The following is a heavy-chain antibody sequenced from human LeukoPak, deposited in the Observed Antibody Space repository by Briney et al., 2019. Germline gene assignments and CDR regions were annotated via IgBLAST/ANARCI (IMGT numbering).Heavy chain of an antibody. CDR3: ARDRRGYCSSTSCFTDAFDI. Sequence: GGSLRLSCAASGFTFSSYAMTWVRQAPGKGLQWVSGISASGGSTYYADSVKGRFTISRDNSKNTLYLQMNSLRAEDTAVYYCARDRRGYCSSTSCFTDAFDIWGQGTMVTVSS. J-gene: IGHJ3*02. V-gene: IGHV3-23*01. CDR1: GFTFSSYA. CDR2: ISASGGST. D-gene: IGHD2-2*02.